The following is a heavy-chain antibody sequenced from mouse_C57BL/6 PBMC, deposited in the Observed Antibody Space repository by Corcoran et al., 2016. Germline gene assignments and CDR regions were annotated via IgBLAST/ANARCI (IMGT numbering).Heavy chain of an antibody. V-gene: IGHV9-3*01. D-gene: IGHD3-1*01. Sequence: QIQLVQSGPELKKPGETVKISCKASGYTFTTYGMSWVKQAPGKGLKWMGWINTYSGVPTYADDFKGRFAFSLETSASTAYLQINNLKNEDTATYICARVGANLYYYAMDYWGQGTSVTVSS. J-gene: IGHJ4*01. CDR1: GYTFTTYG. CDR2: INTYSGVP. CDR3: ARVGANLYYYAMDY.